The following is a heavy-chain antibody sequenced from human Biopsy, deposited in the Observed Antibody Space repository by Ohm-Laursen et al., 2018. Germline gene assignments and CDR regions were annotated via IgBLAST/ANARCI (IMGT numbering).Heavy chain of an antibody. V-gene: IGHV3-21*01. CDR2: INDVSSHI. D-gene: IGHD6-6*01. CDR3: ARDRSGTARAGGMDV. J-gene: IGHJ6*02. Sequence: SLRLSCTASGFTFSSFSMNWVRQAPGKGLEWVSYINDVSSHIYDADSVKGRITVSRDNSKNSLYLQLNSLRAEDTAVYYCARDRSGTARAGGMDVWGQGTTVTVSS. CDR1: GFTFSSFS.